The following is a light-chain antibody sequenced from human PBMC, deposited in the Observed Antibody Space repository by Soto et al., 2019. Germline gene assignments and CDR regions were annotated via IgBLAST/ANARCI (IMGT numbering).Light chain of an antibody. J-gene: IGKJ1*01. CDR1: ASVSNSY. Sequence: ELEFANTPGRLSFPPGERASLSCRSSASVSNSYLAWCQAKPGHAPRLLIYGAASRATGIPDRFSGSGSGTDFTLTISRLELEEFAVYYCQQYGRPPPRTVGQGTTVDIK. V-gene: IGKV3-20*01. CDR2: GAA. CDR3: QQYGRPPPRT.